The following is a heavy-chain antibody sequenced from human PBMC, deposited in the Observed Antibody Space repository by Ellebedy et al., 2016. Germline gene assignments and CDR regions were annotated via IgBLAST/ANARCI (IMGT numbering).Heavy chain of an antibody. CDR3: ARRNTIPGPEPLDY. D-gene: IGHD1-14*01. Sequence: GESLKISCAASGFTFSSYWMHWVRQAPGKGLVWVSRVNSDGSTTNYADSVKGRFTISRDNSKNTLYLQMNRLRAEDTAMYYCARRNTIPGPEPLDYWGQGTLITVSS. CDR2: VNSDGSTT. V-gene: IGHV3-74*01. J-gene: IGHJ4*02. CDR1: GFTFSSYW.